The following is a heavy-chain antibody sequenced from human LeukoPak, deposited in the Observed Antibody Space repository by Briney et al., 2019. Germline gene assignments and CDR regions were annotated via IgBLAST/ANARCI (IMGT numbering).Heavy chain of an antibody. Sequence: PGGSLRLSCAASGFTFSSYAMHWVRQAPGKGLEWVAVISYDGSNKYYADSVKGRFTISRDNSKNTLYLQMNSLRAEDAAVYYCANDEPYSSSWSGDYYGMDVWGKGTTVTVSS. V-gene: IGHV3-30-3*02. CDR2: ISYDGSNK. CDR1: GFTFSSYA. CDR3: ANDEPYSSSWSGDYYGMDV. D-gene: IGHD6-13*01. J-gene: IGHJ6*04.